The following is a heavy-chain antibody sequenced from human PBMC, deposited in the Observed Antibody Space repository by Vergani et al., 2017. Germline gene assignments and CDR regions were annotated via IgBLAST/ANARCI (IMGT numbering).Heavy chain of an antibody. V-gene: IGHV3-23*01. Sequence: EVQLLESGGGLVQPGGSLRLSCAASGFTFSSYALSWVRQAPGKGLGWVSAISGSGDRTKYADSVKGRFTISRDNSKSTLYLQMNSLRAEDTAVYYCAKEFQYQLSSLPNWFDPWGQGTLVTVSS. CDR2: ISGSGDRT. CDR1: GFTFSSYA. J-gene: IGHJ5*02. D-gene: IGHD2-2*01. CDR3: AKEFQYQLSSLPNWFDP.